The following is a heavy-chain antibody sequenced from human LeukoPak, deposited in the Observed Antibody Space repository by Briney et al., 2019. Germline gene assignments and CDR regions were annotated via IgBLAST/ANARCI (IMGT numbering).Heavy chain of an antibody. CDR1: GGSISSYY. D-gene: IGHD6-13*01. CDR3: ARFLRIAAAGGYYYYYYMDV. CDR2: IFTSGST. Sequence: PSETLSLTCTVSGGSISSYYWGWIRQPAGKELERIGRIFTSGSTNYNPSLKSRVTMSVDTSKNQFSLKLSSVTAADTAVYYCARFLRIAAAGGYYYYYYMDVWGKGTTVTVSS. V-gene: IGHV4-4*07. J-gene: IGHJ6*03.